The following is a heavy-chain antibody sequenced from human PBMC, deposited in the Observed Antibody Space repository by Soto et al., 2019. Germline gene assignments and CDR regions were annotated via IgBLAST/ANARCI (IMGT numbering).Heavy chain of an antibody. J-gene: IGHJ4*02. CDR1: GGTFSSYT. Sequence: SVKVSCKASGGTFSSYTISWVRQAPGQGLEWMGRVIPILGIANYAQKFQGRVTITADKSTSTAYMELSSLRSEDTAVYYCARTGDYGDYVFYYWGQGTLVTVSS. D-gene: IGHD4-17*01. CDR3: ARTGDYGDYVFYY. V-gene: IGHV1-69*02. CDR2: VIPILGIA.